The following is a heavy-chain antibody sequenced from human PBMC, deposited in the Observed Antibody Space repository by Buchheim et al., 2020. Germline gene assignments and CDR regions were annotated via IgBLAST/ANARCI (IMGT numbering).Heavy chain of an antibody. Sequence: EVQLLEAGGGLVQPGGSLRLSCAASGFTLSGYAMSWVRQAPGKGLEWVSSIAGGGDETYYADSVRGRFTISKDNSKNTLYLQMNNLRAEDTAIYYCAKDIALTRHYIDVWGKGTT. J-gene: IGHJ6*03. CDR1: GFTLSGYA. CDR3: AKDIALTRHYIDV. V-gene: IGHV3-23*01. CDR2: IAGGGDET. D-gene: IGHD4-11*01.